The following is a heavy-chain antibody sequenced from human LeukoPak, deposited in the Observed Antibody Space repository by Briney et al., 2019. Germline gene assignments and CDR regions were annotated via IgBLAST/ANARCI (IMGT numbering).Heavy chain of an antibody. D-gene: IGHD6-19*01. V-gene: IGHV3-74*01. J-gene: IGHJ4*02. CDR2: INSDGSST. CDR3: ARDAAPVSGYSSGWYLSN. CDR1: GFTFSSYW. Sequence: GGSLRLSCAASGFTFSSYWMHWVRQGPGKGLVWVSRINSDGSSTTYADSVKGRFTISRDNAKNSLYLQMNSLRAEDTAVYYCARDAAPVSGYSSGWYLSNWGQGTLVTVSS.